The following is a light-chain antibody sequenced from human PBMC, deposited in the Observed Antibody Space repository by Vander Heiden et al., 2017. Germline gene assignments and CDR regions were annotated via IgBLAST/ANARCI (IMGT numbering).Light chain of an antibody. CDR3: CSYAGSYTFDVV. J-gene: IGLJ2*01. V-gene: IGLV2-11*01. CDR2: DVS. Sequence: SALTQPRSVSGSPGQSVTISCPGTRSDVGGYNYVSWYQQHPGKAPKLMIYDVSRRPSGVPDRFSGSKSGNTASLTISGLQAEDEADYYCCSYAGSYTFDVVFGGGTKLTVL. CDR1: RSDVGGYNY.